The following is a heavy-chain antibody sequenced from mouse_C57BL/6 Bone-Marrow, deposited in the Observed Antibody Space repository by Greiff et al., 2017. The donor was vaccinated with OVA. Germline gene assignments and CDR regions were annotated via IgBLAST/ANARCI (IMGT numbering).Heavy chain of an antibody. CDR1: GFTFSSYA. Sequence: DVKLVESGGGLVKPGGSLKLSCAASGFTFSSYAMSWVRQTPEKRLEWVATISDGGSYTYYPDNVKGRFTISRDNAKNNLYLQMSHLKSEDTAMYYCARDRTRPMDYWGQGTSVTVSS. CDR3: ARDRTRPMDY. CDR2: ISDGGSYT. J-gene: IGHJ4*01. V-gene: IGHV5-4*01.